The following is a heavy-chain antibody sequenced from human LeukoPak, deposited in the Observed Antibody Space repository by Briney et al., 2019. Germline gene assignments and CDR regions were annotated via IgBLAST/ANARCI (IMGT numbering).Heavy chain of an antibody. D-gene: IGHD6-25*01. V-gene: IGHV3-74*01. J-gene: IGHJ6*02. CDR3: ARRPTASAERGMDV. Sequence: GGSLRLSCTASGFTFSRHWMHWVRKAPEKGLEWVSRISNDGKNIAYADSVKDRFTISRDNAKNTLYLEINSLGTEDTAVYYCARRPTASAERGMDVWGHGTTVIVSS. CDR1: GFTFSRHW. CDR2: ISNDGKNI.